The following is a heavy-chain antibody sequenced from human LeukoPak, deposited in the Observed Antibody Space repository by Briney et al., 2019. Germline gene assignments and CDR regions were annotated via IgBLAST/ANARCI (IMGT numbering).Heavy chain of an antibody. J-gene: IGHJ6*02. Sequence: ASVKVSCKASGYTFTSYDINWVRQATGQGLEWMGWMNPNSGNTGYAQKFQGRVTMTRNTSISTAYMELSSLRSEDTAVYYCARGGNEYDFWSAYYYYSMDVWGQGTTVTVSS. V-gene: IGHV1-8*01. CDR1: GYTFTSYD. CDR3: ARGGNEYDFWSAYYYYSMDV. D-gene: IGHD3-3*01. CDR2: MNPNSGNT.